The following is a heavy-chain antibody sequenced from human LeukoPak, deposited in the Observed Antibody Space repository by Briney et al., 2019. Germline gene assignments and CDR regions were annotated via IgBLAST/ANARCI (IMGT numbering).Heavy chain of an antibody. J-gene: IGHJ3*02. CDR3: ASTDDYGDYTAFDI. Sequence: GGSLRLSCAASGFTFSSYGMSWVRQAPGKGLEWVSAISGSGGSTYYADSVKGRFTISRDNSKNTLYLQMNSLRAEDTAVYYCASTDDYGDYTAFDIWGQGTMVTVSS. V-gene: IGHV3-23*01. CDR1: GFTFSSYG. CDR2: ISGSGGST. D-gene: IGHD4-17*01.